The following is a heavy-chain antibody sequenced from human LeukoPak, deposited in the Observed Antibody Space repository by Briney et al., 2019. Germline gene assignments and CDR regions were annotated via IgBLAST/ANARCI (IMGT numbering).Heavy chain of an antibody. D-gene: IGHD3-3*01. J-gene: IGHJ4*02. V-gene: IGHV1-18*01. CDR2: ISAYNGNT. CDR3: ARVVYDFWSGYYDRRYFDY. CDR1: CHTFTSYG. Sequence: GASVKVSCKASCHTFTSYGISWVRQAPGQGLEWMGWISAYNGNTNYAQKLQGRVTMTTDTSTSTAYMELRSLRSDDTAVYYCARVVYDFWSGYYDRRYFDYWGQGTLVTVSS.